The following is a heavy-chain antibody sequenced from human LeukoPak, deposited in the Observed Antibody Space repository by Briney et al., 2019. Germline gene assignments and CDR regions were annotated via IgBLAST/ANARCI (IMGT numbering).Heavy chain of an antibody. Sequence: YXXXXVRQAPGQGLEWXXRINPNSGGTNYAQKFQGRVTMTRDTSISTVYMELSRLRSDDTAVYYCARVGYYESSGYYEYWGQGTLVTVSS. J-gene: IGHJ4*02. D-gene: IGHD3-22*01. CDR2: INPNSGGT. CDR1: YX. CDR3: ARVGYYESSGYYEY. V-gene: IGHV1-2*06.